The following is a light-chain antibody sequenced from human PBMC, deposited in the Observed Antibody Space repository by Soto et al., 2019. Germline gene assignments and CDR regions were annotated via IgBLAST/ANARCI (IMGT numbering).Light chain of an antibody. Sequence: DIQMTQSPSSVSASVGDRVTITCRASQDIRSWLTWYQQKPGKAPEVLIYIASRLQSGVPSRFSGSGAGTDFSLTISSLQPEDFATYFCQQSKSFPLTFGGGTKVEIK. CDR3: QQSKSFPLT. CDR2: IAS. V-gene: IGKV1-12*01. CDR1: QDIRSW. J-gene: IGKJ4*01.